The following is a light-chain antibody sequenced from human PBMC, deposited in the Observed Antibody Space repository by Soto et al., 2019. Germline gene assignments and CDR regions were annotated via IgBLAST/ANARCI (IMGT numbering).Light chain of an antibody. Sequence: EIVLTQSPGTLSLSPGERATLSCRASQSVSSYLAWYQQKPGQAPRLLIYGASTRATGIPDRFSGVVSGTDVTLSISRLEPEDFEVYYCQQYGSSPCTFGQGTKLEIK. CDR3: QQYGSSPCT. J-gene: IGKJ2*02. V-gene: IGKV3-20*01. CDR2: GAS. CDR1: QSVSSY.